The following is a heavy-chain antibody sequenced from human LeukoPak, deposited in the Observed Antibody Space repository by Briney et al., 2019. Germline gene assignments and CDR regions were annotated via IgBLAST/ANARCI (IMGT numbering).Heavy chain of an antibody. CDR1: GGSISSGDYY. Sequence: SETLSLTCTVSGGSISSGDYYWSWIRQPPGKGLEWIGYIYYSGSTYYNPSLKSRVTISVDTSKNQFSLKLSSVTAADTAVYYCARIPPIYGHYSDYWGQGTLVTVSS. CDR2: IYYSGST. CDR3: ARIPPIYGHYSDY. J-gene: IGHJ4*02. V-gene: IGHV4-30-4*01. D-gene: IGHD4-17*01.